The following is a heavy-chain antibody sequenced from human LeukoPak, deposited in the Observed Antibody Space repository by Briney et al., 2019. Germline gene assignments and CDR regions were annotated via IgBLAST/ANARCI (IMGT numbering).Heavy chain of an antibody. J-gene: IGHJ4*02. D-gene: IGHD3-22*01. Sequence: GGSLRLSCAASGFIFRSYEFSWVRQAPGKGLEWVSYISSSGSTIYYADSVKGRFTISRDNAKNSLYLQMNSLRAEDTAMYYCARYYYDSSGYYYKDYWGQGTLVTVSS. CDR3: ARYYYDSSGYYYKDY. V-gene: IGHV3-48*03. CDR2: ISSSGSTI. CDR1: GFIFRSYE.